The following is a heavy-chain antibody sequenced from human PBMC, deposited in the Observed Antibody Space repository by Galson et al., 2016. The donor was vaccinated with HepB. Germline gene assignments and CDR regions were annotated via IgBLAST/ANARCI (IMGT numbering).Heavy chain of an antibody. D-gene: IGHD3-10*01. CDR2: ISGGGGRT. Sequence: SLRLSCAASGFTFSSYAMSWVRQAPGKGLEWVSAISGGGGRTYYADSVKGRFTISRENSKNTLYMQMNSRRVEDTAVYYCAKGSALWFGESLDYWGQGTLVTVSS. CDR1: GFTFSSYA. J-gene: IGHJ4*02. CDR3: AKGSALWFGESLDY. V-gene: IGHV3-23*01.